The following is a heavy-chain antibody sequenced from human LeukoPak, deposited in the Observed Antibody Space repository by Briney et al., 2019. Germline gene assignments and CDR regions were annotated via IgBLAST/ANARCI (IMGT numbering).Heavy chain of an antibody. J-gene: IGHJ6*03. CDR1: GYTFSSYD. V-gene: IGHV1-18*01. D-gene: IGHD5-18*01. Sequence: ASVKVSCKASGYTFSSYDISWVRQAPGQGLEWMGWISAYNGNTNYAQKLQGRVTMTTDTSTSTAYMELRSLRSDDTAVYYCARVLLLHSYGLRAGSMDVWGKGTTVTVSS. CDR2: ISAYNGNT. CDR3: ARVLLLHSYGLRAGSMDV.